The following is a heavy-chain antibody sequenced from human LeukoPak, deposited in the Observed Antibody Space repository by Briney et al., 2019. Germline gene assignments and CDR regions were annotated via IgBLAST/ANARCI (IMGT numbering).Heavy chain of an antibody. J-gene: IGHJ4*02. V-gene: IGHV3-21*01. Sequence: KAGGSLRLSCAASGFTFSGYSMNWVRQAPGKGLEWVSSISSSSSYIYYADSVKGRFTISRDNAKNSPYLQMNSLRAEDTAVYYCASFGYYDSSGYYWEGGDYWGQGTLVTVSS. D-gene: IGHD3-22*01. CDR3: ASFGYYDSSGYYWEGGDY. CDR2: ISSSSSYI. CDR1: GFTFSGYS.